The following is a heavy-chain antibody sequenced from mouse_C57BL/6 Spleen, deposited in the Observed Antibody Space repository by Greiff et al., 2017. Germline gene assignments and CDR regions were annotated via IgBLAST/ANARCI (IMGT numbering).Heavy chain of an antibody. CDR1: GFTFSDYY. J-gene: IGHJ3*01. D-gene: IGHD2-4*01. CDR2: INYDGSST. V-gene: IGHV5-16*01. CDR3: ARQDDYDVAWFAY. Sequence: EVKVVESEGGLVQPGSSMKLSCTASGFTFSDYYMAWVRQVPEKGLEWVANINYDGSSTYYLDSLKSRFIISRDNAKNILYLQMSSLKSEDTATYYCARQDDYDVAWFAYWGQGTLVTVSA.